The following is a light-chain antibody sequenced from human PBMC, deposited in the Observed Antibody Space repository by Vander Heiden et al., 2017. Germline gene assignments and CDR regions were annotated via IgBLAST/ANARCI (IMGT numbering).Light chain of an antibody. CDR3: AAWDDSLNGWV. CDR1: SSNIGIKT. CDR2: SNN. J-gene: IGLJ3*02. V-gene: IGLV1-44*01. Sequence: QSVLTQPPSASGTPGQRVTISCSGSSSNIGIKTVNWYQQQRPGTAPKLLIYSNNQRPSGVPDRFSGSKSGTSASLAIIGLQSEDEADYYCAAWDDSLNGWVFGGGTKLTVL.